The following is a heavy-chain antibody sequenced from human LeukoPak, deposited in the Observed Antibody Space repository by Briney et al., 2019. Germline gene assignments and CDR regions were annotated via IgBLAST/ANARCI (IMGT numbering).Heavy chain of an antibody. J-gene: IGHJ3*02. CDR2: VYFSGTT. CDR3: ARPTIVGSTAGAFDI. CDR1: GVSISSYN. V-gene: IGHV4-59*08. Sequence: TSETLSLTCTVSGVSISSYNWSWIRQPPGKGLEWIGYVYFSGTTSYNPSLESRVTISVDASKNQFSLKLSSVTAADTAVYYCARPTIVGSTAGAFDIWGRGTMVTVSS. D-gene: IGHD1-26*01.